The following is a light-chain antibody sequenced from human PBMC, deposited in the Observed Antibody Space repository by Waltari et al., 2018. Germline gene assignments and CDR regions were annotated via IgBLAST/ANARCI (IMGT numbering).Light chain of an antibody. CDR1: QSLTKKY. CDR3: QQYGSSVMYT. J-gene: IGKJ2*01. V-gene: IGKV3-20*01. Sequence: EIVLTQSPGTLSLSPGERATLSCRASQSLTKKYLAWYQQKPGQAARLLIYGASSRAAGIPDRFSGSGSGTDFTLTISRLEPEDFAVYYCQQYGSSVMYTFGQGTKLEIK. CDR2: GAS.